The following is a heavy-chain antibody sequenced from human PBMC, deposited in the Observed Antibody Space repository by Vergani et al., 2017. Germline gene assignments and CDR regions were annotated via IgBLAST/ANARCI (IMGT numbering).Heavy chain of an antibody. Sequence: QLQLQESGSGLVKPSQTLSLTCAVSGGSISSGGYSWSWIRQPPGKGLEWIGYIYHSGSTYYNPSLKSRVTISVDRSKNQFSLKLSSVTAADTAVYYCARGKYYYDSSGYYSPYYYYMDVWGKXP. CDR2: IYHSGST. CDR1: GGSISSGGYS. CDR3: ARGKYYYDSSGYYSPYYYYMDV. J-gene: IGHJ6*03. V-gene: IGHV4-30-2*01. D-gene: IGHD3-22*01.